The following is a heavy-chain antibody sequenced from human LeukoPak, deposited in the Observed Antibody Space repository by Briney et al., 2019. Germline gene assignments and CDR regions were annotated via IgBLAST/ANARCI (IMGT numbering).Heavy chain of an antibody. CDR1: GFTFSSYS. CDR3: ASTTAMVTQGVY. CDR2: ISSSSSTI. V-gene: IGHV3-48*04. D-gene: IGHD5-18*01. Sequence: GGSLRLSCAASGFTFSSYSMNWVRQAPGKGLEWGSYISSSSSTIYYADSVKGRFTISRDNAKNSLYLQMNSLRAEDTAVYYCASTTAMVTQGVYWGQGTLVTVSS. J-gene: IGHJ4*02.